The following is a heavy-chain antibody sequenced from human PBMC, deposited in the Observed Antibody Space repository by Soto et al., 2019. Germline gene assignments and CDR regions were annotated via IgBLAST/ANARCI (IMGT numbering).Heavy chain of an antibody. CDR2: ISGSGGST. CDR1: GFTFSSYA. V-gene: IGHV3-23*01. Sequence: GGSLRLSCAASGFTFSSYAMSWVRQAPGKGLEWVSAISGSGGSTYYADSVKGRFTISRDNSKNTLYLQMNSLRAEDTAVYYCAKGSQSLVATIRYYYCGMDVWGQGTTVTVSS. D-gene: IGHD5-12*01. J-gene: IGHJ6*02. CDR3: AKGSQSLVATIRYYYCGMDV.